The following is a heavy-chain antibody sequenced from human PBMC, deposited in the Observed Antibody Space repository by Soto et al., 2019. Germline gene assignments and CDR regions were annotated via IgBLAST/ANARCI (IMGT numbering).Heavy chain of an antibody. J-gene: IGHJ4*02. D-gene: IGHD3-10*01. CDR2: IYYSGNT. Sequence: SETLSLTCTVSGGSISSGDYYWSWIRQPPGKGLEWIGYIYYSGNTNYNPSLKSRVTISVDTSKNQFSLKLNSMTAADTAVYYCARHNYGSGSTYFDYWGQGTLVTVSS. V-gene: IGHV4-61*08. CDR3: ARHNYGSGSTYFDY. CDR1: GGSISSGDYY.